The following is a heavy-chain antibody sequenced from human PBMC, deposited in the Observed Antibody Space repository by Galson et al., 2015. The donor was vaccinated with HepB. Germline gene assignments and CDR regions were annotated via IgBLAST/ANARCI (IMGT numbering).Heavy chain of an antibody. CDR1: GGSINTYF. J-gene: IGHJ4*02. Sequence: ETLSLTCTVSGGSINTYFWSWIRQPPGKGLEWIGYVYYSGSTNYNPSLKSRVTISLDTSKNQFLLNLRSVTAADTAVYYCARQKGTKIPFDYWGQGALVTVSS. V-gene: IGHV4-59*08. CDR2: VYYSGST. CDR3: ARQKGTKIPFDY. D-gene: IGHD2-8*01.